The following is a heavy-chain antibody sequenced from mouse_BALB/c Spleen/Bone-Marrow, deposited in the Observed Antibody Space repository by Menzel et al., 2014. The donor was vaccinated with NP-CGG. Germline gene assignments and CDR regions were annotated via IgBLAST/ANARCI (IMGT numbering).Heavy chain of an antibody. Sequence: EVQLQQSGGGLVQPGGSLKLSCAASGFDFSRYWMSWVRQAPGKGLEWIGEINPDSSTINYTPSLKDKFIISRDNAKNTLYLQMSKVRSEDTALYYCARLGYYGYFDYWGQGTSLTVTS. J-gene: IGHJ2*02. CDR1: GFDFSRYW. CDR3: ARLGYYGYFDY. D-gene: IGHD2-3*01. CDR2: INPDSSTI. V-gene: IGHV4-1*02.